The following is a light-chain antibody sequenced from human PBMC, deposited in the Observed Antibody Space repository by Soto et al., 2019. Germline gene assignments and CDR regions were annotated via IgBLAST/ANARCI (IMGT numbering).Light chain of an antibody. CDR2: AAS. CDR1: QSISSW. J-gene: IGKJ5*01. Sequence: DIQMTQSPSTLPASVGDRVTITFRASQSISSWLAWYQQKPGKAPKLLIYAASSLQSGVPSRFSGSGSGTDFTLTISSLQPEDFATYYCQQSYSTPITFGQGTRLEIK. CDR3: QQSYSTPIT. V-gene: IGKV1-39*01.